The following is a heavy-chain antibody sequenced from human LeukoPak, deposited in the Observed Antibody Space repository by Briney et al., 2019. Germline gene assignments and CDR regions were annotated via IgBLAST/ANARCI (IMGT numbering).Heavy chain of an antibody. D-gene: IGHD4-11*01. CDR1: GFTFSRYW. Sequence: PGGSLRLSCAASGFTFSRYWMSWVRQAPGKGLEWVANIKQDGSEKYYVDSVKGRFTISRDNAKNSLYLQMNSLRAEDTAVYYCARERTTIMSGTAIGGYWGQGTLVTVSS. CDR2: IKQDGSEK. CDR3: ARERTTIMSGTAIGGY. J-gene: IGHJ4*02. V-gene: IGHV3-7*01.